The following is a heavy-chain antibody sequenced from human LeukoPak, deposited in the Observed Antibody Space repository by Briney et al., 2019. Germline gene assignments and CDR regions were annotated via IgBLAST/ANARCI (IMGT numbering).Heavy chain of an antibody. V-gene: IGHV3-48*03. D-gene: IGHD4-23*01. CDR1: GFTFNSYE. Sequence: GGCLRLSCAASGFTFNSYEMNWVRQAPGKGPEWGSYISSGGSTIYYADSVKGRFTISRDNAKNSLYLQMNSLRAEDTAVYYCARDPGVRGRRWTFDYWGQGTLVTVSS. CDR2: ISSGGSTI. CDR3: ARDPGVRGRRWTFDY. J-gene: IGHJ4*02.